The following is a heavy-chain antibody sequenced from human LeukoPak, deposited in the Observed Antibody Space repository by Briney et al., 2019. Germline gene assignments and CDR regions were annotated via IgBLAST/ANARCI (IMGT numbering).Heavy chain of an antibody. V-gene: IGHV3-30-3*01. CDR2: ISYDGSNK. J-gene: IGHJ6*02. CDR1: GFTFSSYA. Sequence: PGGSLRLSCAASGFTFSSYAMHWVRQAPGKGLEWVAVISYDGSNKYYADSVKGRFTTSRDNSKNTLYLQMNSLRAEDTAVYYCAREGIHYYYGMDVWGQGTTVTVSS. CDR3: AREGIHYYYGMDV. D-gene: IGHD2-21*01.